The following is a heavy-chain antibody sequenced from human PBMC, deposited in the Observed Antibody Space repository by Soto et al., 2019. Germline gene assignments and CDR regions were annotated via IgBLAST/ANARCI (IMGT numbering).Heavy chain of an antibody. J-gene: IGHJ5*02. CDR1: GGSISSSSYY. CDR2: IYFSGST. V-gene: IGHV4-39*01. D-gene: IGHD3-10*01. Sequence: SETLSLTCTVSGGSISSSSYYWGWIRQPPGKGLEWIGSIYFSGSTSYNPSLRGRVTISVDTSKNQFSLKLSSVTADDTAVYHCARLDPHSYYFGSGSYIHWFDPWGQGTLVTVSS. CDR3: ARLDPHSYYFGSGSYIHWFDP.